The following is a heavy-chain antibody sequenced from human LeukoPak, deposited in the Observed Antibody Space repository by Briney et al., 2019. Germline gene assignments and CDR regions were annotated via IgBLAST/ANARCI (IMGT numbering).Heavy chain of an antibody. Sequence: SETLSLTCTVSGGSISSGSYYWSWIRQPAGKGLEWIGRIYTSGSTNYNPSLKSRVTISVDTSKNQFSLKLSSVTAADTAVYYCARELGYYYYYMDVWGKGTTVTVS. CDR2: IYTSGST. D-gene: IGHD6-13*01. CDR1: GGSISSGSYY. J-gene: IGHJ6*03. CDR3: ARELGYYYYYMDV. V-gene: IGHV4-61*02.